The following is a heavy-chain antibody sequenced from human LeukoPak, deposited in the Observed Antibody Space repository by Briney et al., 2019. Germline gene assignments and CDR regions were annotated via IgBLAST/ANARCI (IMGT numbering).Heavy chain of an antibody. V-gene: IGHV1-18*01. Sequence: GASVKVSCKASGYTFTSYGISWARQAPGQGLEWMGWISAYNGNTNYAQKLQGRVTMTTDTSTSTAYMELRSLRSDDTAVYYCARDRPNDYGDYVARSDAFDIWGQGTMVTVSS. D-gene: IGHD4-17*01. J-gene: IGHJ3*02. CDR2: ISAYNGNT. CDR3: ARDRPNDYGDYVARSDAFDI. CDR1: GYTFTSYG.